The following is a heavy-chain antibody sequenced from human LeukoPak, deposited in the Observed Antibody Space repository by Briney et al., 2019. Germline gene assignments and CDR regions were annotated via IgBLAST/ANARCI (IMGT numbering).Heavy chain of an antibody. CDR3: AKDSSSYDWGYMDV. D-gene: IGHD3-22*01. V-gene: IGHV3-23*01. CDR2: IGGSDGRT. Sequence: QAGGSLRLSCAASGFTFSTYAMSWVRQAPGKGLEWVSLIGGSDGRTRYADSVKGRFTISRDNSKNTLYLGMNSLRAEDTAVYYCAKDSSSYDWGYMDVWGKGTTVTISS. J-gene: IGHJ6*03. CDR1: GFTFSTYA.